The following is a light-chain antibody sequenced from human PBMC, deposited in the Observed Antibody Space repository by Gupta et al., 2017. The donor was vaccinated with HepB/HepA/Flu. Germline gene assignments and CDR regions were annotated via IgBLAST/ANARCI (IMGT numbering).Light chain of an antibody. Sequence: QSALTQPASVSGSPGPSITISCTGTSSDVGSYKFVSWYQQHPGKAPKLIFYEVSKRPAGISNRFSGSKSGNTASLTISGLQAEDEADYYCSSDAGDSTLVFGGGTKLTVL. CDR1: SSDVGSYKF. V-gene: IGLV2-23*02. CDR2: EVS. CDR3: SSDAGDSTLV. J-gene: IGLJ2*01.